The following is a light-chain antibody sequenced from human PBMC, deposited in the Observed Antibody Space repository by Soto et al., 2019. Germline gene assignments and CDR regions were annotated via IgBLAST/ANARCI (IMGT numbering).Light chain of an antibody. Sequence: QSALTQPASVSGSPGQSITISCTGSSSDIGDYNYVSWYQHHPGKAPKLMIYEVSNRPSGVSTRFSGSKSGNTAFLTISGLQAEYEADYYCSSYTGSSTWVFGGGTKLTVL. CDR1: SSDIGDYNY. CDR2: EVS. CDR3: SSYTGSSTWV. V-gene: IGLV2-14*01. J-gene: IGLJ3*02.